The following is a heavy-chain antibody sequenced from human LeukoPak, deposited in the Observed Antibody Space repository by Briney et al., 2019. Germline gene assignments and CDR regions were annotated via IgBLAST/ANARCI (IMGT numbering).Heavy chain of an antibody. CDR2: IYYSGST. Sequence: SETLSLTCTVSGGSLSSSSYYWGWIRQPPGKGLELIGSIYYSGSTYYNPSLKSRVTISVDTSKNQFSLKLSSVTAADTAVYYCARHRVATSPGRAFDIWGQGTMVTVSS. V-gene: IGHV4-39*01. CDR3: ARHRVATSPGRAFDI. CDR1: GGSLSSSSYY. D-gene: IGHD5-12*01. J-gene: IGHJ3*02.